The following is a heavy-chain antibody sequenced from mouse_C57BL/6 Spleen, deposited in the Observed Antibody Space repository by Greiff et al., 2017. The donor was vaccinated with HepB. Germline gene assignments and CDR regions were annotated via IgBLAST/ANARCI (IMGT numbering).Heavy chain of an antibody. Sequence: EVKLMESGGDLVKPGGSLKLSCAASGFTFSSYGMSWVRQTPDKRLEWVATISSGGSYTYYPDSVKGRFTISRDNAKNTLYLQMSSLKSEDTAMYYCARQGQLRLYYFDYWGQGTTLTVSS. J-gene: IGHJ2*01. CDR3: ARQGQLRLYYFDY. D-gene: IGHD3-2*02. V-gene: IGHV5-6*01. CDR2: ISSGGSYT. CDR1: GFTFSSYG.